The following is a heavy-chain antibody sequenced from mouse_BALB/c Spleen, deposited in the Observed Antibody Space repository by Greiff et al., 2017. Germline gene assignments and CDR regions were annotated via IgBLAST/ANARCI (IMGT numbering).Heavy chain of an antibody. V-gene: IGHV5-17*02. D-gene: IGHD3-3*01. CDR3: ARRGGQDYFDY. J-gene: IGHJ2*01. Sequence: EVHLVESGGGLVQPGGSRKLSCAASGFTFSSFGMHWVRQAPEKGLEWVAYISSGSSTIYYADTVKGRFTISRDNPKNTLFLQMTSLRSEDTAMYYCARRGGQDYFDYWGQGTTLTVSS. CDR2: ISSGSSTI. CDR1: GFTFSSFG.